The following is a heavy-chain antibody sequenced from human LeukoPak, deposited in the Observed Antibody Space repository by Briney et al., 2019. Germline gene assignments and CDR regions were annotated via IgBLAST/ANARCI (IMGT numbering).Heavy chain of an antibody. V-gene: IGHV3-21*01. D-gene: IGHD6-19*01. CDR1: GFTFSSYY. J-gene: IGHJ4*02. CDR3: ARDRGSGWHTFDY. Sequence: AGGSLRLSCAASGFTFSSYYMSWVRQAPGKGLEWVSSISSSSTYMFYADSVRGRFTISRDDAKNSLYLQMNSLRAEDTAVYYCARDRGSGWHTFDYWGQGTLVTVSS. CDR2: ISSSSTYM.